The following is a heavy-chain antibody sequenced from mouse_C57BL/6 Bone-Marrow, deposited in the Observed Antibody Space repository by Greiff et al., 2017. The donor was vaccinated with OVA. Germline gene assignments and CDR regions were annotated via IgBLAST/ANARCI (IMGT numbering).Heavy chain of an antibody. CDR3: ARAHFDY. CDR1: GYTFTDYY. D-gene: IGHD1-3*01. CDR2: IYPGSGNT. V-gene: IGHV1-76*01. Sequence: VQLQQPGAELVRPGASVKLSCKASGYTFTDYYINWVKQRPGQGLEWIARIYPGSGNTYYNEKFKGKATLTAEKSSSTAYMQLSSLTSEDSAVYCCARAHFDYWGQGTTLTVSS. J-gene: IGHJ2*01.